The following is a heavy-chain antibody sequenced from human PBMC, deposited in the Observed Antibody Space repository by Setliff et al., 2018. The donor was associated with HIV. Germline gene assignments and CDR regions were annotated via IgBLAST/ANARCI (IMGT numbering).Heavy chain of an antibody. Sequence: PSETLSLTCTVSGGSISSSSYYWDWIRQPPGKSLEWVGSIFYTGSTNYRPSLESRVIVSLDTSKNQFSLKLSSVTAADTAVYYCTRRDVTTGMDSWGPGILVRLL. CDR1: GGSISSSSYY. V-gene: IGHV4-39*01. CDR3: TRRDVTTGMDS. J-gene: IGHJ4*02. D-gene: IGHD4-17*01. CDR2: IFYTGST.